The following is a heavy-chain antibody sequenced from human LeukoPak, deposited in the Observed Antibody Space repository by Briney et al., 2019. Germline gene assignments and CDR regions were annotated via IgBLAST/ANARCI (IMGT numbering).Heavy chain of an antibody. Sequence: SVKASCKASEGTFSSYAISWVRQAPGQGLEWMGRIIPILGIANYAQKFQGRVTITADKSTSTAYMELSSLRSEDTAVYYCAREGYCSGGSCYSYYWGQGTLVTVSS. CDR1: EGTFSSYA. V-gene: IGHV1-69*04. J-gene: IGHJ4*02. D-gene: IGHD2-15*01. CDR3: AREGYCSGGSCYSYY. CDR2: IIPILGIA.